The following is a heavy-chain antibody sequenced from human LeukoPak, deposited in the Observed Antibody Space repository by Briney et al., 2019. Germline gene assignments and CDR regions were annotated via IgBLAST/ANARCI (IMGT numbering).Heavy chain of an antibody. CDR2: INSDGSST. Sequence: GGSLRLSCAASGFTFSSYWMHWVRQAPAKGLVWVSRINSDGSSTSYADSVKGRLTISRDNAKNTLYLQMNSLRAEDTAVYYCASDPGSTDYWGQGTLVTVSS. CDR1: GFTFSSYW. CDR3: ASDPGSTDY. D-gene: IGHD3-10*01. V-gene: IGHV3-74*01. J-gene: IGHJ4*02.